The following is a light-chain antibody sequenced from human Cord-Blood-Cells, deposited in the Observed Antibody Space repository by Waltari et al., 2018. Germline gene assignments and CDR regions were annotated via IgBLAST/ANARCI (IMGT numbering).Light chain of an antibody. CDR2: GVS. V-gene: IGLV2-14*01. CDR3: SAYTSSSTV. CDR1: SSDAGGYNY. J-gene: IGLJ2*01. Sequence: QSALTQPASVSGSPGQSITIPCTGTSSDAGGYNYVSWYQQHPGKAPKLLIYGVSNRPSGVSNRFSSSKSGNTVSLTISGLQAEDEADYYCSAYTSSSTVFGGGTKLTV.